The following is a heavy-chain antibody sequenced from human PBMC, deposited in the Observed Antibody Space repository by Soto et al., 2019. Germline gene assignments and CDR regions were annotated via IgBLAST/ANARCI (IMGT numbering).Heavy chain of an antibody. CDR3: VRRRYLDY. Sequence: EVQLEESGGGLVQPGRSLRLSCTGSGFTFGDYAMSWFRQAPGKGLEWVGVIRSKAYGGAIEYAAAVKGRFTISREDSKSIAYLPMNSLKTEDTAVYYCVRRRYLDYWGQGTLVPVSS. J-gene: IGHJ4*02. CDR1: GFTFGDYA. CDR2: IRSKAYGGAI. V-gene: IGHV3-49*03.